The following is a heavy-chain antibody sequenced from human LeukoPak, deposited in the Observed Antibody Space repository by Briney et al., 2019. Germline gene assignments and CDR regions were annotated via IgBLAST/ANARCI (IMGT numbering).Heavy chain of an antibody. CDR1: GGTFSSYA. CDR2: IIPIFGTT. D-gene: IGHD6-13*01. V-gene: IGHV1-69*06. J-gene: IGHJ6*03. CDR3: ARVVGLTGYSSSWYSGYYYYMDV. Sequence: SVKVSCKASGGTFSSYAISWVRQAPGQGLEWMGGIIPIFGTTNYAQKFQDRVTINADKSTSTACMELSSLRSEDTALYYCARVVGLTGYSSSWYSGYYYYMDVWGKGTTVTVSS.